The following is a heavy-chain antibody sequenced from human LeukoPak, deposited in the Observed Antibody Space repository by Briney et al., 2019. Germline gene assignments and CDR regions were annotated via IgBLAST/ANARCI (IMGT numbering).Heavy chain of an antibody. J-gene: IGHJ4*02. D-gene: IGHD6-6*01. Sequence: SETLSLTCTVSGGSISSYYWSWIRQPPGKGLEWIGYIYYSGSTNYNPSLKSRVTISVDTSKNQFSLKLSSVTAADTAVYYCARDVGAARFDYWGRGTLVTVSS. CDR1: GGSISSYY. CDR3: ARDVGAARFDY. CDR2: IYYSGST. V-gene: IGHV4-59*01.